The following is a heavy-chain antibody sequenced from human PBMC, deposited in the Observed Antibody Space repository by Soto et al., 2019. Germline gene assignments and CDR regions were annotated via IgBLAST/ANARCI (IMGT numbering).Heavy chain of an antibody. D-gene: IGHD6-6*01. J-gene: IGHJ1*01. Sequence: HPGGSLRLSCAASGFTFSSYAMSWVRQAPGKGLEWVSAISGSGGSTYYADSVKGRFTISRDNSKNTLYLQMNSLRAEDTAVYYCAKGEQLVLRTTPFQHWGQGTLVTVSS. CDR2: ISGSGGST. CDR3: AKGEQLVLRTTPFQH. CDR1: GFTFSSYA. V-gene: IGHV3-23*01.